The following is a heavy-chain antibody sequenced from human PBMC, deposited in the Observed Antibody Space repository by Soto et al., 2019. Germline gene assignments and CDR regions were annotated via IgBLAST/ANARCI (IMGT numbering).Heavy chain of an antibody. CDR1: GYTFTSYA. Sequence: ASVKVSCKASGYTFTSYAMHWVRQAPGQRLEWMGWINAGSGNTKYSQKFQGRVTITRDTSASTAYMELSSLRSEDTAVYYCARDQGPPAALVDYWGQGTLVTVSS. CDR3: ARDQGPPAALVDY. J-gene: IGHJ4*02. CDR2: INAGSGNT. D-gene: IGHD2-2*01. V-gene: IGHV1-3*01.